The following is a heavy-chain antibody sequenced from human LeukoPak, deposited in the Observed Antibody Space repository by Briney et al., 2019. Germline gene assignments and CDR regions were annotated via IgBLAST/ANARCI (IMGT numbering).Heavy chain of an antibody. CDR1: GVSFSVYY. J-gene: IGHJ6*03. D-gene: IGHD6-6*01. CDR2: INHSGST. Sequence: SETLSLTCAVYGVSFSVYYWSWIRQPPGKGLEWIGEINHSGSTNYNPSLKSRVTISVDTSKNQFSLKLSSVTTADTAVYYCASIYSSSSSSFYYYYYYMDVWGKGTTVTVSS. V-gene: IGHV4-34*01. CDR3: ASIYSSSSSSFYYYYYYMDV.